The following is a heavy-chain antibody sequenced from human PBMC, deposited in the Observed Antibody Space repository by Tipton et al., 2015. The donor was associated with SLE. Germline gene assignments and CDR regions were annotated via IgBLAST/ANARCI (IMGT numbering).Heavy chain of an antibody. V-gene: IGHV3-74*01. CDR1: GFTFSDFW. CDR3: AKEVVDSSSLAVYYYYGLDV. Sequence: SLRLSCAASGFTFSDFWIHWVRQVPGKGLVWVSRIDSDGSDTIYADSVRGRCTISRYNSKNTLYLQMNSLRAEDTAVYYCAKEVVDSSSLAVYYYYGLDVWGQGTSVTVSS. CDR2: IDSDGSDT. D-gene: IGHD6-13*01. J-gene: IGHJ6*02.